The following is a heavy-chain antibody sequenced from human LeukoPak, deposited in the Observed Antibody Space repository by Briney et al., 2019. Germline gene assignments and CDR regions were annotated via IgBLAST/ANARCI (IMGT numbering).Heavy chain of an antibody. CDR2: INHSGST. CDR1: GFTFSDYY. V-gene: IGHV4-34*01. CDR3: ARERRSTMVNRLIDY. D-gene: IGHD3-10*01. J-gene: IGHJ4*02. Sequence: PGGSLRLSCAASGFTFSDYYMSWIRQPPGKGLEWIGEINHSGSTNYNPSLKSRVTISVDTSKNQFSLKLSSVTAADTAVYYCARERRSTMVNRLIDYWGQGTLVTVSS.